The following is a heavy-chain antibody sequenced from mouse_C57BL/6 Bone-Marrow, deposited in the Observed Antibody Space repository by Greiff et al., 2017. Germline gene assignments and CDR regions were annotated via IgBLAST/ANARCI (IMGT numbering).Heavy chain of an antibody. Sequence: QVQLQQPGAELVKPGASVKLSCKASGYTFTSYWMHWVKQRPGQGLEWIGMIHPNSGSTNYNEKFKSKATLTVDKSSSTADMQLSSLTSEDSAVYYCARSYYSPWFAYWGQGTLVTVSA. V-gene: IGHV1-64*01. J-gene: IGHJ3*01. CDR3: ARSYYSPWFAY. D-gene: IGHD2-12*01. CDR2: IHPNSGST. CDR1: GYTFTSYW.